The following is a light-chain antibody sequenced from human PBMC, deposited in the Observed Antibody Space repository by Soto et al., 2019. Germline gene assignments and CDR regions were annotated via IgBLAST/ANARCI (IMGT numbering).Light chain of an antibody. CDR1: SSDVGNYNL. J-gene: IGLJ2*01. CDR2: EGT. V-gene: IGLV2-23*01. Sequence: QSAPTQPASVSGSPGQSITISCTGTSSDVGNYNLVSWYQQYPGKAPKLMIYEGTKRPSGVSNRFSGSKSGNTASLTISGLQAEDEADYYCCSYAGSSSLVFGGGTKVTVL. CDR3: CSYAGSSSLV.